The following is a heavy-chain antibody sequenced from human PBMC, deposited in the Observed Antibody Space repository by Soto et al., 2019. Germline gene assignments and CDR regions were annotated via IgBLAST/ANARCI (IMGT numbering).Heavy chain of an antibody. Sequence: GASVKVSCKASGYTFTSYDINWVRQATGQGLEWMGWMNPNSGNTGYAQKFQGGVTMTRNTSISTAYMELSSLRSEDTAVYYCARGLKSSGWSLYYYYYGMDVWGQGTTVTVSS. V-gene: IGHV1-8*01. D-gene: IGHD6-19*01. J-gene: IGHJ6*02. CDR2: MNPNSGNT. CDR3: ARGLKSSGWSLYYYYYGMDV. CDR1: GYTFTSYD.